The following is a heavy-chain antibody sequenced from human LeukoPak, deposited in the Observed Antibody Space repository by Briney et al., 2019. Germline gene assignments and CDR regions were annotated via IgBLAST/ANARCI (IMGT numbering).Heavy chain of an antibody. V-gene: IGHV4-34*01. J-gene: IGHJ4*02. D-gene: IGHD5-12*01. Sequence: PSETLSLTCAVYGGSFSGYYWSWIPQPPGKGLEWIGEINHSGSTNYNPSLKSRVTISADTSKNQFSLKLSSVTAADTAVYYCARGSGYDPFPDYWGQGTLVTVSS. CDR2: INHSGST. CDR3: ARGSGYDPFPDY. CDR1: GGSFSGYY.